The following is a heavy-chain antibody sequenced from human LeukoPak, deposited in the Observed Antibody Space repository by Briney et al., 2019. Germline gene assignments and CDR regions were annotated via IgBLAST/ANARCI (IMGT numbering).Heavy chain of an antibody. CDR1: GFTFSSYA. J-gene: IGHJ4*02. D-gene: IGHD3-22*01. CDR3: VGYYDSSGYYPYYFGY. V-gene: IGHV3-23*01. Sequence: GGSLGLSCAASGFTFSSYAMSWVRQAPGKGLEWVSAISGSGGSTYYADSVKGRFTISRDNSKNTLYLQMNSLRAEDTAVYYCVGYYDSSGYYPYYFGYWGQGTLVTVSS. CDR2: ISGSGGST.